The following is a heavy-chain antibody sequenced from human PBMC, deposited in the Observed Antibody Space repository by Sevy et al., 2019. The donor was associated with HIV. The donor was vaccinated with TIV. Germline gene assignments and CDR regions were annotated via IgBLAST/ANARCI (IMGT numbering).Heavy chain of an antibody. CDR1: GGSMSSYY. CDR2: ISYSGST. CDR3: AREVVIGGYGMDV. Sequence: SETLSLTCTVSGGSMSSYYWSWIRQPPGKGLEWIGYISYSGSTNYNPSLKSRVTISVDTSKNQFSLKLSSVIAADTAVYYCAREVVIGGYGMDVWGQGTTVTVSS. V-gene: IGHV4-59*01. D-gene: IGHD3-22*01. J-gene: IGHJ6*02.